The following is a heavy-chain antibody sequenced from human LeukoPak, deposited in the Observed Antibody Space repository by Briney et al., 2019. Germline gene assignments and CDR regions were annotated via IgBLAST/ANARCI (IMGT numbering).Heavy chain of an antibody. V-gene: IGHV3-30*02. CDR2: IRYDGSNK. Sequence: GRSLRRSCAASGFTFSSYGMHWVRQAPGKGLEWVAFIRYDGSNKYYADSVKGRFTISRDNSKTTLYLHMNSLRAEDTAVYYCAKDGKYCSSTSCYLYYWGQGTLVTVSS. D-gene: IGHD2-2*01. CDR1: GFTFSSYG. J-gene: IGHJ4*02. CDR3: AKDGKYCSSTSCYLYY.